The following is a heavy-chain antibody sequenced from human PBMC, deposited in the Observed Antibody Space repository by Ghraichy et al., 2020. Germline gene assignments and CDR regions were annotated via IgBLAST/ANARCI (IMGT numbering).Heavy chain of an antibody. J-gene: IGHJ4*02. CDR2: RRKEGATT. D-gene: IGHD6-13*01. V-gene: IGHV3-74*01. Sequence: GGGLGGGARRRKEGATTIYADSGKGRFTISSDNAKNTLYLQMNSLTDDDTGVYFCARALGYIDGSSCWGQGTVVTVSS. CDR3: ARALGYIDGSSC.